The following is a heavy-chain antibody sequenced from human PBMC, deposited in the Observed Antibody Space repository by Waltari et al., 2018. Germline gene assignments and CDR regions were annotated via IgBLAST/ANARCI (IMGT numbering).Heavy chain of an antibody. CDR3: ASLYSSSWGPFDY. Sequence: QVQLVESGGGVVQPGRSLRLSCAASGFTFSSYAMHWVRQAPGKGLEWVACRSYDGSNKYYADSVKGRFTISRDNSKNTLYLQMNSLRAEDTAVYYCASLYSSSWGPFDYWGQGTLVTVSS. CDR1: GFTFSSYA. D-gene: IGHD6-13*01. V-gene: IGHV3-30-3*01. J-gene: IGHJ4*02. CDR2: RSYDGSNK.